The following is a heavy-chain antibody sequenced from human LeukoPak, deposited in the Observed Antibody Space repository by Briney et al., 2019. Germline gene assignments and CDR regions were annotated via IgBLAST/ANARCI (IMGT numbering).Heavy chain of an antibody. CDR3: ARITGSYYYYYMDV. J-gene: IGHJ6*03. D-gene: IGHD3-10*01. CDR1: GYSISSGDY. Sequence: PSETLSLTCAVSGYSISSGDYWGWIRQRPGKGLEWIGNIYHSGSTFYNPSLKSRVTISVHTSKNQFSLKLSSVTAADTAVYYCARITGSYYYYYMDVWGKGTTVTVSS. V-gene: IGHV4-38-2*01. CDR2: IYHSGST.